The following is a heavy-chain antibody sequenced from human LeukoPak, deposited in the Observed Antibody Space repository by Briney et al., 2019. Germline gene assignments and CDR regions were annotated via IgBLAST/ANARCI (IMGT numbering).Heavy chain of an antibody. Sequence: PGGSLRLSCAASGFIVSNTYMTWVRQAPGKGLEWVSVIHNDGSTYYAASVEGRFTVSRDNSKNMLFLRMNSLRVEDTAVYFCASLARDYWGQGTLVSVSS. CDR3: ASLARDY. D-gene: IGHD3-3*02. CDR1: GFIVSNTY. V-gene: IGHV3-53*01. CDR2: IHNDGST. J-gene: IGHJ4*01.